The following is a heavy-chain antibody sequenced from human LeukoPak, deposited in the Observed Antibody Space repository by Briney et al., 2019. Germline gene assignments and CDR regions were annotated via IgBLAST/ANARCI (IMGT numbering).Heavy chain of an antibody. CDR1: GGSFSGYY. CDR2: INHSGST. Sequence: SETLSLTCAVYGGSFSGYYWSWTRQPPGKGLEWIGEINHSGSTNYNPSLKSRVTISVDTSKNQFSLKLSSFTAADTALYYCARRVGRYFGERAYYYNYMELWGKGTTVTISS. D-gene: IGHD3-10*01. CDR3: ARRVGRYFGERAYYYNYMEL. V-gene: IGHV4-34*01. J-gene: IGHJ6*03.